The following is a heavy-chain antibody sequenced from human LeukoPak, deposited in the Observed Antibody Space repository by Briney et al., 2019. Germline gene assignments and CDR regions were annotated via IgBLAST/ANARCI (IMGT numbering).Heavy chain of an antibody. D-gene: IGHD6-13*01. CDR1: GFTFSSYG. CDR3: AKDPYSSSWYGWFDP. Sequence: PGGSLRLSCAASGFTFSSYGMSWVRQAPGKGLEWVSAISGSGGSTYYADSVKGRFTISRDNSKNTLYLQMNSLRAEDTAVYYCAKDPYSSSWYGWFDPWGQGTLVTVSS. V-gene: IGHV3-23*01. J-gene: IGHJ5*02. CDR2: ISGSGGST.